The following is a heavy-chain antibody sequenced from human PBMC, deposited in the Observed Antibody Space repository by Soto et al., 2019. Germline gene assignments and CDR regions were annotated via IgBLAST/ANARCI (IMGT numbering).Heavy chain of an antibody. J-gene: IGHJ5*02. Sequence: EVQLVQSGAEVKKPGESLRISCKGSGYSFTSYWISWVRQMPGKGLEWMGRIDPSDSYTNYSPSFQGHVTISADKSISTAYLQWSSLKASDTAMYYCARMGATVTTGGGWFDPWGQGTLVTVSS. CDR1: GYSFTSYW. CDR3: ARMGATVTTGGGWFDP. CDR2: IDPSDSYT. V-gene: IGHV5-10-1*03. D-gene: IGHD4-17*01.